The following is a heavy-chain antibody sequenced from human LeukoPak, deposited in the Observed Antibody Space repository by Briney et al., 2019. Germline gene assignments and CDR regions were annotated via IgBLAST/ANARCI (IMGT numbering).Heavy chain of an antibody. D-gene: IGHD2-21*02. CDR2: IYYSGST. CDR1: GFTFSSYA. CDR3: ARRSYCGGDCYSLDY. Sequence: PGGSLRLSCPVSGFTFSSYAMSWIRQPPGKGLEWIGYIYYSGSTNYNPSLKSRVTISVDTSKNQFSLKLSSVTAADTAVYYCARRSYCGGDCYSLDYWGQGTLVTVSS. J-gene: IGHJ4*02. V-gene: IGHV4-59*08.